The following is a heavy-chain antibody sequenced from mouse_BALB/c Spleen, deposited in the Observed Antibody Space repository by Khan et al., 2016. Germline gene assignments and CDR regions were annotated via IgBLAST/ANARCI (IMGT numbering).Heavy chain of an antibody. CDR3: VRGDGNHDY. CDR2: IRSKSNNYAT. Sequence: EVELVESGGGLVQPKGSLKLSCAASGCTFNTYAMNWVRQAPGKGLEWVARIRSKSNNYATYYADSVKDRFTISRDDSQSMLYLQMNNWKAEDTAMYYCVRGDGNHDYWGQGTTLTVSS. V-gene: IGHV10-1*02. CDR1: GCTFNTYA. D-gene: IGHD2-3*01. J-gene: IGHJ2*01.